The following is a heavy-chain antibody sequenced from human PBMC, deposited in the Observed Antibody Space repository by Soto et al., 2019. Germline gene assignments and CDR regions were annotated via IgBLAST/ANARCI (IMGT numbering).Heavy chain of an antibody. CDR2: ISADNGTS. V-gene: IGHV1-18*01. Sequence: QVQLVQSGAEVKKPGASVKVSCKASGYTFTSYGISWVRQAPGQGLEWMGWISADNGTSNYAQNLQGRVTKTTDTSTSTAYMDLWRLRSDDTAVYYCARLYRSSDAPQPPTFDSWGQGTLVTVSS. D-gene: IGHD6-6*01. J-gene: IGHJ4*02. CDR1: GYTFTSYG. CDR3: ARLYRSSDAPQPPTFDS.